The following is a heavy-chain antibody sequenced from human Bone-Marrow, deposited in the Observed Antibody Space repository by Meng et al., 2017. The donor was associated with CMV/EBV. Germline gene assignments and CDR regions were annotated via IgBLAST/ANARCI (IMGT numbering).Heavy chain of an antibody. CDR1: DCTFIDYN. CDR3: ARSGGSLTGALPPDY. CDR2: ISSSGATK. D-gene: IGHD3-9*01. Sequence: SDCTFIDYNLSWRRQAPGKGLECVSYISSSGATKYSAYSVKGRFTVSRDNAKNSLYVQMNSLRAEDTAVYYCARSGGSLTGALPPDYWGQGTLVTVSS. V-gene: IGHV3-11*04. J-gene: IGHJ4*02.